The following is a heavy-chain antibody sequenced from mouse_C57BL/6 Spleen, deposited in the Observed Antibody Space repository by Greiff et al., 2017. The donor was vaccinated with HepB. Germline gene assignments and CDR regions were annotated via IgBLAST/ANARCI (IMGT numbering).Heavy chain of an antibody. CDR1: GYTFTSYW. V-gene: IGHV1-55*01. J-gene: IGHJ4*01. CDR2: IYPGSGST. D-gene: IGHD2-1*01. CDR3: AIVVIYYGHYERGYYAMDY. Sequence: QVQLQQPGAELVKPGASVKMSCKASGYTFTSYWITWVKQRPGQGLEWIGDIYPGSGSTNYNEKFKSKATLTVDTSSSTAYMQLSSLTSEDSAVYYCAIVVIYYGHYERGYYAMDYWGQGTSVTVSS.